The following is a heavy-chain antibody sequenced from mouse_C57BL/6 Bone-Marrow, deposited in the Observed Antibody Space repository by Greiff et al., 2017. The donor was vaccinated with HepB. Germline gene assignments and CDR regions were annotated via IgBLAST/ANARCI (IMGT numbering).Heavy chain of an antibody. J-gene: IGHJ3*01. D-gene: IGHD6-1*01. V-gene: IGHV14-4*01. CDR3: PPEFDTSPKGC. CDR2: IDPENGDT. Sequence: EVQLQQSGAELVRPGASVKLSCTASGFNIQEDYMHWVKQRPEQGLEWIGWIDPENGDTEYASKLQGKATITADTSSNTAYLQLRSLTSEDTAFYCCPPEFDTSPKGCWGQVAPVTVSA. CDR1: GFNIQEDY.